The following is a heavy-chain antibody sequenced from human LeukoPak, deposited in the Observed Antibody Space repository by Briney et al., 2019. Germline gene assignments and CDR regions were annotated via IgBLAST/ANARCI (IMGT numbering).Heavy chain of an antibody. CDR1: GFTFSTYW. J-gene: IGHJ5*02. D-gene: IGHD6-6*01. Sequence: GGSLRLSCAASGFTFSTYWMIWVRQAPGRGLEWVANINQDGSEKYYVGSVEGRLTISRDNAKNSLYLQMNSLRGEDSALYYCASSTYSSSPSWGQGTLVTVSS. V-gene: IGHV3-7*01. CDR3: ASSTYSSSPS. CDR2: INQDGSEK.